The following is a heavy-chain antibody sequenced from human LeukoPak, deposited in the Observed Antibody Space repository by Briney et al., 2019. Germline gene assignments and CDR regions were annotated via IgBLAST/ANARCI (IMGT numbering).Heavy chain of an antibody. CDR2: IYHSGST. CDR3: AKTTYYYDSSGYYRNYYFDY. Sequence: SETLSLTCTVSGYSISSDYYWGCIRQPPGKGLEWIGNIYHSGSTYYNPSLKSRVTISVDTSKNQFSLKLSSVSAADTAVYYCAKTTYYYDSSGYYRNYYFDYWGQGTLVTVSS. CDR1: GYSISSDYY. J-gene: IGHJ4*02. V-gene: IGHV4-38-2*02. D-gene: IGHD3-22*01.